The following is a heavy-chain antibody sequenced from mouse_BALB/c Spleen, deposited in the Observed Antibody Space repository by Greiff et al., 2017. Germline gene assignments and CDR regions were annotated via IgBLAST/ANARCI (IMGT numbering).Heavy chain of an antibody. J-gene: IGHJ2*01. Sequence: DVHLVESGGGLVKPGGSLKLSCAASGFAFSSYDMSWVRQTPEKRLEWVAYISSGGGSTYYPDTVKGRFTISRDNAKNTLYLQMSSLKSEDTAMYYCARHWDYFDYWGQGTTLTVSS. CDR1: GFAFSSYD. CDR3: ARHWDYFDY. V-gene: IGHV5-12-1*01. CDR2: ISSGGGST. D-gene: IGHD4-1*01.